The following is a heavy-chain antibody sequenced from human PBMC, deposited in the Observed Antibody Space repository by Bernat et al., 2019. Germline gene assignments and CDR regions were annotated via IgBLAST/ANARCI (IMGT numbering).Heavy chain of an antibody. CDR3: VRGEDGYCSGGSCPLGIDY. CDR2: IWYDGSNK. D-gene: IGHD2-15*01. CDR1: GFTFSSYG. J-gene: IGHJ4*02. V-gene: IGHV3-33*01. Sequence: QVQLVESGGGVVQPGRSLRLSCAASGFTFSSYGMHWVRQAPGKGLEWVAVIWYDGSNKYYADSVKGRFTISRDNSKNTLYLQMNSLRAEDTAVYYCVRGEDGYCSGGSCPLGIDYWGQGTLVTVSS.